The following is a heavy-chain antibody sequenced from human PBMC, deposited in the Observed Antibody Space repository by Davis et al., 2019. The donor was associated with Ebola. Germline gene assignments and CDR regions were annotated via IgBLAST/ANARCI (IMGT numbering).Heavy chain of an antibody. CDR2: IYHSGST. CDR1: GGSISSSNW. Sequence: GSLRLSCAVSGGSISSSNWWSWVRQPPGKGLEWLGEIYHSGSTNYNPSLKSRVTISVDKSKNQFSLKLSSVTAADTAVYYCARDGQWLALGAPSFDYWGQGTLVTVSS. D-gene: IGHD6-19*01. CDR3: ARDGQWLALGAPSFDY. V-gene: IGHV4-4*02. J-gene: IGHJ4*02.